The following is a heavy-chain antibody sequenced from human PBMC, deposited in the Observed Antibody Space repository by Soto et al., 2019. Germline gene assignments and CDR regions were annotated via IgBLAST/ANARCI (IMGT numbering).Heavy chain of an antibody. V-gene: IGHV1-18*04. J-gene: IGHJ6*02. CDR2: ISAYNGNT. Sequence: GASVKVSCKASGYTFTSYGISWVRQAPGQGLEGMGWISAYNGNTNYAQKLQGRVTMTTDTSTSTAYMELRSLRSDDTAVYYCASSRVGYYYDSSGYPSPYYSYGMDVWGQGTTVTVSS. CDR3: ASSRVGYYYDSSGYPSPYYSYGMDV. D-gene: IGHD3-22*01. CDR1: GYTFTSYG.